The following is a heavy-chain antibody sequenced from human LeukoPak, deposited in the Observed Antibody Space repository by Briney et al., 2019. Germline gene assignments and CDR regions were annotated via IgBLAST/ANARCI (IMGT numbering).Heavy chain of an antibody. J-gene: IGHJ6*02. Sequence: ASETLSLTCTVSGGSISSYYWSWIRQPPGKGLEWIGYIYYTGRTEYNPSLKSRVTISVDTSKNQFSLKLSSVTAADKAVYYCARLSYCSSTSCYSYYYYGMDVWGQGTTVTVSS. D-gene: IGHD2-2*01. V-gene: IGHV4-59*08. CDR2: IYYTGRT. CDR3: ARLSYCSSTSCYSYYYYGMDV. CDR1: GGSISSYY.